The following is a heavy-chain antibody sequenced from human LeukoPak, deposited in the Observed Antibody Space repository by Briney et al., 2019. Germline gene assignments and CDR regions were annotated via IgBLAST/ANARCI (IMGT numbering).Heavy chain of an antibody. V-gene: IGHV3-21*01. CDR1: GFTFRSYA. CDR2: ISSSSSYI. J-gene: IGHJ3*02. Sequence: GGSLRLSCAASGFTFRSYAMHWVRQAPGKGLEWVSSISSSSSYIFYADSVKGRFTISRDNAKNSLYLQTNSLRAEDTAVYYCATIDSGGAFDIWGQGTMVTVSS. D-gene: IGHD1-26*01. CDR3: ATIDSGGAFDI.